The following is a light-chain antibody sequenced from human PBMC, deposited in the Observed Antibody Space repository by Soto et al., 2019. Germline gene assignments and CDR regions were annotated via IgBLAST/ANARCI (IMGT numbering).Light chain of an antibody. J-gene: IGKJ1*01. V-gene: IGKV3-20*01. CDR2: GAS. CDR3: QQYGSSPVT. Sequence: IVLTQSPGTLSLSPWERATLSCRASQSVSSSFLGWYQQKSGQAPRLLIHGASSGATGIPDRFSGSGSGTDFTLTISRLEPEDFAVYYCQQYGSSPVTFGQGTKVDIK. CDR1: QSVSSSF.